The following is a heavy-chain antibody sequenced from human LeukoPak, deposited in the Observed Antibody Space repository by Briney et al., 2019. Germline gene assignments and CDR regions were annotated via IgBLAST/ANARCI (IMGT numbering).Heavy chain of an antibody. CDR1: RFTFNSYA. CDR2: IGGSNGIT. V-gene: IGHV3-23*01. CDR3: ARNVNSGRGYFDY. J-gene: IGHJ4*02. Sequence: GGSLRLSCAASRFTFNSYAMSWVRQAPGKGLEWVSVIGGSNGITFYVGSVKGRFTISRDNSKDTLYLQMNSLRAEDTAVYYCARNVNSGRGYFDYWGQGTLVTVSS. D-gene: IGHD5-12*01.